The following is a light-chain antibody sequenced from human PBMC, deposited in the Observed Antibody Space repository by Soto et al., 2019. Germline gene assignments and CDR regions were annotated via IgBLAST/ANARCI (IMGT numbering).Light chain of an antibody. CDR2: KAS. CDR1: QTVRNW. V-gene: IGKV1-5*03. J-gene: IGKJ2*01. Sequence: DIQMTQSPTTLSASVGDRAIITCRASQTVRNWLAWFQQKPGEAPKLLIYKASSLESGVSSRFSGSGYGTDFTLTITNLVPGDSATYFCQQYDASPLTFGQGTKLEIK. CDR3: QQYDASPLT.